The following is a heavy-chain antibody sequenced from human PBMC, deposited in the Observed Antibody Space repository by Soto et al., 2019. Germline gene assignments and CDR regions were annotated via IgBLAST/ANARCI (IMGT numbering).Heavy chain of an antibody. CDR2: INHSGSS. CDR1: GGSFSGYY. Sequence: PSETLSLTCAVYGGSFSGYYWSWIRQPPGKGLEWIGEINHSGSSNYNPSRKRRVTISVDTSKNQFSLKLSSVTAADTAVYYCARDRHCTNGVCYIKGFDYWGQGTLVTVSS. J-gene: IGHJ4*02. V-gene: IGHV4-34*01. CDR3: ARDRHCTNGVCYIKGFDY. D-gene: IGHD2-8*01.